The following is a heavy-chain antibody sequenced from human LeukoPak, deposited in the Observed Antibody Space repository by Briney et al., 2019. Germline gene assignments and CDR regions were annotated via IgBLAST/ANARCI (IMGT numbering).Heavy chain of an antibody. CDR2: IYTSGST. D-gene: IGHD3-9*01. Sequence: PSETLSLTCTVSGGSISSYYWGWIRQPAGKGLEWIGRIYTSGSTNYNPSLKSRVTMSVDTSKNQFSLKLSSVTAADTAVYYCARDRYYDILTDPIWFDPWGQGTLVTVSS. CDR3: ARDRYYDILTDPIWFDP. J-gene: IGHJ5*02. V-gene: IGHV4-4*07. CDR1: GGSISSYY.